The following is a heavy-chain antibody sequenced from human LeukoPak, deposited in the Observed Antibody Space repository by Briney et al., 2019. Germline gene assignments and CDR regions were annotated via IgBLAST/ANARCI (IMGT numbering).Heavy chain of an antibody. Sequence: PSQTLSLTCAVSGGSISSGGYSWSWIRQPPGKGLEWIGYIYHSGSTHYNSSLKSRVTISVDRSKNQFSLKLISVTAADTAVYYCASLNYDILTGYRPNWGQGTLVTVSS. J-gene: IGHJ4*02. V-gene: IGHV4-30-2*01. CDR1: GGSISSGGYS. D-gene: IGHD3-9*01. CDR3: ASLNYDILTGYRPN. CDR2: IYHSGST.